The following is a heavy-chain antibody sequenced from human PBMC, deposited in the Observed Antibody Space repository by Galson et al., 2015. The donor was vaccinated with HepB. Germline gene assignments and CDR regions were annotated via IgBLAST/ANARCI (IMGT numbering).Heavy chain of an antibody. CDR1: GYTFTSYA. CDR3: ARVPRLVYWYFDL. V-gene: IGHV7-4-1*02. Sequence: SVKVSCKASGYTFTSYAMNWVRQAPGQGLEWMGWINTNTGNPTYAQGFTGRFVFSLDTSVSTAYLQISSLKAEDTAVYYCARVPRLVYWYFDLWGRGTLVTVSS. CDR2: INTNTGNP. D-gene: IGHD6-19*01. J-gene: IGHJ2*01.